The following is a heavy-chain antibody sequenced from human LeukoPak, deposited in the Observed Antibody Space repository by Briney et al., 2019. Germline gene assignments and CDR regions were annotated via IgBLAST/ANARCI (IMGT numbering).Heavy chain of an antibody. J-gene: IGHJ3*02. Sequence: SQTLSLTCTVSGGSISSGNYYWSWIRQPAGKGLEWIGRIYTSGSTNYNPSLKSRVTISVDTSKNQFSLKLTSVTAADTAVYYCARGVWGCSGGSCYGAAFDIWGQGTMVTVSS. CDR3: ARGVWGCSGGSCYGAAFDI. D-gene: IGHD2-15*01. V-gene: IGHV4-61*02. CDR2: IYTSGST. CDR1: GGSISSGNYY.